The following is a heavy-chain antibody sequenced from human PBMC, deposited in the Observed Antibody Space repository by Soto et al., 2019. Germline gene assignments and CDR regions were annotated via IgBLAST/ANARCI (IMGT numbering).Heavy chain of an antibody. CDR2: IHYTGGT. V-gene: IGHV4-31*03. D-gene: IGHD1-1*01. CDR3: ARGGAGTIDFPTDLYYFYDMDV. Sequence: QVQLQESGPGLVKPSETLSLTCTVSGGSVSSGAFYWSWVRQHPGKGLEWIGYIHYTGGTYYNPSPKSRITMSLDASRRQFSLKLASGTAAETAVYYCARGGAGTIDFPTDLYYFYDMDVWGRGTTVTVSS. CDR1: GGSVSSGAFY. J-gene: IGHJ6*03.